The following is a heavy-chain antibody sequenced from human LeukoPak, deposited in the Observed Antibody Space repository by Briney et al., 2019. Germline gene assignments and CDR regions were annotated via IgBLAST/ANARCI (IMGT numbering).Heavy chain of an antibody. CDR2: INPSGGST. D-gene: IGHD5-24*01. V-gene: IGHV1-46*01. Sequence: ASVKVSCKASGYTFTSYYMHWVRQAPGQGLEGMGIINPSGGSTSYAQKFQGRVTMTRDTSTSTVYMELSSLRSEDTAVYYCARDLGRLQFWFDPWGQGTLVTVSS. J-gene: IGHJ5*02. CDR3: ARDLGRLQFWFDP. CDR1: GYTFTSYY.